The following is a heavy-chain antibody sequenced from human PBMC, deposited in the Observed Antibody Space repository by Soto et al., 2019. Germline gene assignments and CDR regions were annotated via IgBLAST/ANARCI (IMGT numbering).Heavy chain of an antibody. V-gene: IGHV3-48*01. CDR3: AGEVDDLNWFDA. J-gene: IGHJ5*02. CDR1: GFTFSSYS. Sequence: EVQLVESGGGLVQPGGSLRLSCAASGFTFSSYSMNWVRQAPGKGLEWVSYISSSSSTIYYADSVKGRFTISRENAKNSRDLRINILRAEVTAVYYCAGEVDDLNWFDAWGQGTLVTVSS. D-gene: IGHD1-1*01. CDR2: ISSSSSTI.